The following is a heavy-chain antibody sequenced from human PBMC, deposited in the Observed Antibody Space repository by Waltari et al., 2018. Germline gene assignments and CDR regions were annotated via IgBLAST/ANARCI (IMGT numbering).Heavy chain of an antibody. CDR2: ISYIGTA. CDR1: GGAMTSDKYY. D-gene: IGHD6-25*01. J-gene: IGHJ5*02. V-gene: IGHV4-39*01. CDR3: VRQVRTGYSSGWPDS. Sequence: QLQLYESGPGMVKPSETLSVTCTVSGGAMTSDKYYWGWIRQPPGKGLEWIASISYIGTAYDNPSLKSRVLISVDTANNQFSLDLTSVTAADTAVYFCVRQVRTGYSSGWPDSWGQGALVTVSS.